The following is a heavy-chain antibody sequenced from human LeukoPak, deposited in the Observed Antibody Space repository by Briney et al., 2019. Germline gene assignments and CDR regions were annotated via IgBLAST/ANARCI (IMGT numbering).Heavy chain of an antibody. CDR1: GGSISSSSYY. CDR3: ARISRAASEKYYVDY. Sequence: PSETLSLTCTVSGGSISSSSYYWGWIRQPPGKGLEWIGNIYYSGSTYYNPSLKSRVTMSVDTSKNQFSLKLSSVTATDTAVYYCARISRAASEKYYVDYWGQGTLVTV. J-gene: IGHJ4*02. D-gene: IGHD6-13*01. V-gene: IGHV4-39*07. CDR2: IYYSGST.